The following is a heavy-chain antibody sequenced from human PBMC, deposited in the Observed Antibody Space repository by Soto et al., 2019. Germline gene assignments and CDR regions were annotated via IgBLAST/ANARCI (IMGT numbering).Heavy chain of an antibody. V-gene: IGHV4-34*01. J-gene: IGHJ4*02. Sequence: PSETLSLTCAVYGVSFSGYYWSWIRQPPGKGLEWIGEIHHSGRTNYNPSLKSRITISVDRSKNQFSLKLSSVTAADTAVYYCARTASYDILIYWGQGTLVTVSS. D-gene: IGHD3-9*01. CDR3: ARTASYDILIY. CDR1: GVSFSGYY. CDR2: IHHSGRT.